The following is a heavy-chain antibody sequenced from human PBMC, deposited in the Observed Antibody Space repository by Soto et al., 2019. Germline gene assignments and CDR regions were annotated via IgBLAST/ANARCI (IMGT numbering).Heavy chain of an antibody. V-gene: IGHV3-30-3*01. D-gene: IGHD2-21*01. CDR2: MSYDGTTK. CDR3: AREVLWSRYFDY. J-gene: IGHJ4*02. CDR1: GFIFSNYV. Sequence: GGSLSLSCAASGFIFSNYVMYWVRQAPGKGLEWVAFMSYDGTTKYYADSVKGRFTISRDNSKNTLYLQMNNLRPEDTGVYYCAREVLWSRYFDYWGQGTLVTVSS.